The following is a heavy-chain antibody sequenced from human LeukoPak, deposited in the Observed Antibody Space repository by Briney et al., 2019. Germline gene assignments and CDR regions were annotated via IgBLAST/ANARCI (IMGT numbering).Heavy chain of an antibody. CDR3: AKDGRVAAAAYYFDY. CDR2: IANDGRDK. D-gene: IGHD6-13*01. V-gene: IGHV3-30*18. J-gene: IGHJ4*02. Sequence: PGGSLRLSCAAAGLTVSSNYMTWVRQAPGKGLEWVAVIANDGRDKKYADSVKGRFTISRDNSKNTLYLQMNSLRAEDTAVYYCAKDGRVAAAAYYFDYWGQGTLATVSS. CDR1: GLTVSSNY.